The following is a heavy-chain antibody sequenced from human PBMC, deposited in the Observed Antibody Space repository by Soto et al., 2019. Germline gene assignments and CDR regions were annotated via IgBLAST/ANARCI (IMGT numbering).Heavy chain of an antibody. CDR1: GFTFSDYY. Sequence: QVQLVESGGGLVKPGGSLRLSCAASGFTFSDYYMSWIRQAPGKGLEWVSYISSSGSTIYYADSVKGRFTISRDNAKNXXYLQMNRLRAEDTAVYYCARDEVGATLRVPWYFDLWGRGTLVTVSS. J-gene: IGHJ2*01. CDR3: ARDEVGATLRVPWYFDL. V-gene: IGHV3-11*01. D-gene: IGHD1-26*01. CDR2: ISSSGSTI.